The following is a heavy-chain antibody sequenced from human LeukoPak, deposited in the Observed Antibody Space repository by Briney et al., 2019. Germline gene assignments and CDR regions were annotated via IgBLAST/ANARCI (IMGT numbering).Heavy chain of an antibody. J-gene: IGHJ4*02. D-gene: IGHD6-19*01. Sequence: ASVKVSCKASGYTFTSYYMHWVRQAPGQGLEWMGIINPSGGSTSYAQKFQGRVTMTRDTSTSTVYMELSSLRSEDTAVYYCARDSLRIAVAGYYFGYWGQGTLVTVSS. CDR2: INPSGGST. V-gene: IGHV1-46*01. CDR3: ARDSLRIAVAGYYFGY. CDR1: GYTFTSYY.